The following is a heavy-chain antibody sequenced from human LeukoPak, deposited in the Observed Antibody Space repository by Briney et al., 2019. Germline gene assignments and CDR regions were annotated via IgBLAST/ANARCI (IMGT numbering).Heavy chain of an antibody. J-gene: IGHJ4*02. D-gene: IGHD3-10*01. CDR3: ARGLINGKLN. Sequence: PGGSLRLSCAASGFTVSSNYMSWVRQAPGKGLEWVSYISSSSSTIYYADSVKGRFTISRDNAKNSLYLQMNSLRAEDTAVYYCARGLINGKLNWGQGTLVTVSS. CDR2: ISSSSSTI. CDR1: GFTVSSNY. V-gene: IGHV3-48*01.